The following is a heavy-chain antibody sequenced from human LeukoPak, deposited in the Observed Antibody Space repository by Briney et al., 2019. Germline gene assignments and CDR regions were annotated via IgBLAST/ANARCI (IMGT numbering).Heavy chain of an antibody. CDR1: GGTFTSYA. CDR3: ASRYYYDSSGYYGFGFDP. CDR2: IIPIFGTA. Sequence: SVKLSCKASGGTFTSYAITWVRQAPGEGLEWMGGIIPIFGTANYAQKFQGRVTITADKSTSTAYMELSSLRSEDTAVYYCASRYYYDSSGYYGFGFDPWGQGTLVTVSS. V-gene: IGHV1-69*06. J-gene: IGHJ5*02. D-gene: IGHD3-22*01.